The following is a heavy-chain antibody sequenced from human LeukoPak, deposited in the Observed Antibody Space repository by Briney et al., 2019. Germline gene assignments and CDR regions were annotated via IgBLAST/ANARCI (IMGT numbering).Heavy chain of an antibody. J-gene: IGHJ3*02. CDR3: ARVLQNYYDSSGYSPTPDDAFDI. V-gene: IGHV4-30-2*01. CDR1: GGSISSGGYS. CDR2: IYHSGST. Sequence: PSQTLSPTCAVSGGSISSGGYSWSWIRQPPGKGLEWIGYIYHSGSTYYNPSLKSRVTISVDRSKNQFSLKLSSVTAADTAVYYCARVLQNYYDSSGYSPTPDDAFDIWGQGTMVTVSS. D-gene: IGHD3-22*01.